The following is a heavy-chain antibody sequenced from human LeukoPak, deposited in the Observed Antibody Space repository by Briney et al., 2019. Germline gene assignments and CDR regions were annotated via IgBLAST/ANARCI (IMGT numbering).Heavy chain of an antibody. J-gene: IGHJ4*02. Sequence: PGGSLRLSCAASGFTVSSNYMSWVRQAPGKGLEWVSLISGDGGSTFYADSVKGRFTISRDNSKNSLYLQMNSLRSDDTAWYCCARESESSGWYDYWGQGTLVTVSS. CDR2: ISGDGGST. CDR1: GFTVSSNY. CDR3: ARESESSGWYDY. V-gene: IGHV3-43*02. D-gene: IGHD6-19*01.